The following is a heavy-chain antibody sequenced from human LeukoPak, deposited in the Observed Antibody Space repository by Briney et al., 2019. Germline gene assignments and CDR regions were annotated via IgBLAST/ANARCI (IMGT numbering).Heavy chain of an antibody. J-gene: IGHJ6*03. CDR1: GFTFSRHS. V-gene: IGHV3-21*01. CDR2: ISSSSSYI. CDR3: ARGDIPLVPYFYMDV. D-gene: IGHD5-18*01. Sequence: GGSLRLSCAASGFTFSRHSMNWVRQAPGKGLEWVSSISSSSSYIFYADPVKGRFTISRDHAENSLYLQMNSLRAEDTAVYYCARGDIPLVPYFYMDVWGKGATVTVSS.